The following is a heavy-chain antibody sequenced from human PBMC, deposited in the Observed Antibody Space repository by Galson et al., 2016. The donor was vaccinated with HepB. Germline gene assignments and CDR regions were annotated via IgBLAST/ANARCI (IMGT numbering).Heavy chain of an antibody. Sequence: SLRLSCAASGFRFSDHYMSWIRQVPGKGLESIARISSGGGPTYYAESVRGRFTISRDDAKNSLYRQLNSLRAEDTAVYFCARDPDTASKVDVWGQGTSVIVSS. J-gene: IGHJ6*02. CDR3: ARDPDTASKVDV. V-gene: IGHV3-11*01. CDR2: ISSGGGPT. D-gene: IGHD5-18*01. CDR1: GFRFSDHY.